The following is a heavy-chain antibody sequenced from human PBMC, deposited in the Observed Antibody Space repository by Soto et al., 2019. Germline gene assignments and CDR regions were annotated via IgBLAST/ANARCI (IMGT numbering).Heavy chain of an antibody. CDR1: GYTFTRYV. Sequence: VSVKVSCKASGYTFTRYVMHWVRMANGQRLEWMGWINAGNGNTKYSQKFQGRVTITRDTSASTAYMELSSLRSEDTAVYYCARGAGYSGYGTDAFDIWGQGTMVTVSS. CDR3: ARGAGYSGYGTDAFDI. D-gene: IGHD5-12*01. CDR2: INAGNGNT. J-gene: IGHJ3*02. V-gene: IGHV1-3*01.